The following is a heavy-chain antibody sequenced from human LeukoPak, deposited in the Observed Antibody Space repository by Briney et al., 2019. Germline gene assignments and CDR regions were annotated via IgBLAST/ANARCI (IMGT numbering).Heavy chain of an antibody. CDR3: VKDGDDSGSYLVY. CDR1: GFTFSSYE. J-gene: IGHJ4*02. CDR2: ISSSGNTI. Sequence: GGSLRLSCAASGFTFSSYEMNWVRQAPGKGLEWVSHISSSGNTIYYADSVKGRFTISRDNAKNSLYLQMNSLRAEDTAVYYCVKDGDDSGSYLVYWGQGTLVTVSS. D-gene: IGHD1-26*01. V-gene: IGHV3-48*03.